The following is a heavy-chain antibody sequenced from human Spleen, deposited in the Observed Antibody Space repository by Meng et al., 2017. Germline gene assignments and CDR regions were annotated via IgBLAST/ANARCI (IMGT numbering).Heavy chain of an antibody. CDR1: GFTFSNAW. V-gene: IGHV3-15*01. Sequence: EGELVESWGVLVKPGGSLRLFCAASGFTFSNAWMTWVRQAPGKGLEWIGRMKSNVDGGTFDYATAVKGRFFISRDDLESTFYLQMNSLKTEDTAVYYCSGHVDYWGHGTLVTVSS. CDR3: SGHVDY. J-gene: IGHJ4*01. CDR2: MKSNVDGGTF.